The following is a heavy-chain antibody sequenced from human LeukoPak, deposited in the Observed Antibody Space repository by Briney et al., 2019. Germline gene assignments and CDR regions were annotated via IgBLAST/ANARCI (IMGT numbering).Heavy chain of an antibody. CDR1: GYTFTSYD. CDR2: VNPNSGNT. Sequence: GASVKVSCKASGYTFTSYDINWVRQATGQGLEWMGWVNPNSGNTGYAQTFQGRVTMTTNTSISTAYMELSSLRSEDTAVYYCARGGVVPAATRRPYYYYYYYMDVWGKGTTVTVSS. V-gene: IGHV1-8*01. CDR3: ARGGVVPAATRRPYYYYYYYMDV. D-gene: IGHD2-2*01. J-gene: IGHJ6*03.